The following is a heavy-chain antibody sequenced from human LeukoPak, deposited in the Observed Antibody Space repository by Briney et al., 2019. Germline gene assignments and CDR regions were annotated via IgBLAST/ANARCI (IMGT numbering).Heavy chain of an antibody. CDR2: IYISGST. J-gene: IGHJ4*02. Sequence: PSQTLCLSCAVSGGSISRGSYYCSWIRQPAGKGLEWIGRIYISGSTNYNPSLKSRVPISVDTSKTQFSRKLSSVTAADTAVYYCAREAIAVADFDYWGQGTLVTVSS. V-gene: IGHV4-61*02. D-gene: IGHD6-19*01. CDR1: GGSISRGSYY. CDR3: AREAIAVADFDY.